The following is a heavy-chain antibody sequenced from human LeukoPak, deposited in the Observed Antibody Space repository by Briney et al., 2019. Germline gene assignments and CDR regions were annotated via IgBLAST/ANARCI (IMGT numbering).Heavy chain of an antibody. Sequence: SETLSLTCTVSGGSISNSGYYWGWIRQPRGKGLEWIGSVSHSGSTYSNPSLKSRVTISADTSKNQFSLKLSSVTAADAAVYFCATRYCSDTSCLFDYWGQGTLVTVSS. D-gene: IGHD2-2*01. CDR3: ATRYCSDTSCLFDY. CDR2: VSHSGST. CDR1: GGSISNSGYY. J-gene: IGHJ4*02. V-gene: IGHV4-39*01.